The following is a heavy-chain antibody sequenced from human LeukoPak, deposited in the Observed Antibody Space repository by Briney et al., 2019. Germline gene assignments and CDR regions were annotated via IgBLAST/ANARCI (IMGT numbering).Heavy chain of an antibody. CDR1: GFTFGDYA. Sequence: GGSLRLSCTASGFTFGDYAMSWVRQAPGKGLEWVGFIRSKAYGGTTEYAASVKGRFTISRDDSKSIAYLQMNSLETEDTAVYYCTRDYPAIVVAPIWGHGAFDIWGQGTMVTVSS. CDR3: TRDYPAIVVAPIWGHGAFDI. CDR2: IRSKAYGGTT. D-gene: IGHD3-22*01. J-gene: IGHJ3*02. V-gene: IGHV3-49*04.